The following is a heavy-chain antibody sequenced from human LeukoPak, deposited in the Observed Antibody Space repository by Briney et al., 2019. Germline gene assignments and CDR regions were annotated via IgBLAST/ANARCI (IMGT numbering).Heavy chain of an antibody. Sequence: GASVKVSCKASGYTFTSYYMHWVRQAPGQGLGWMGIINPSGDNYAQKFQGRVTMTRDTSTSTVYMELSSLRSEDTAVYYCARDSAWYSSSYVFDYWGQGTLVTVSS. CDR3: ARDSAWYSSSYVFDY. CDR1: GYTFTSYY. J-gene: IGHJ4*02. D-gene: IGHD6-13*01. V-gene: IGHV1-46*01. CDR2: INPSGD.